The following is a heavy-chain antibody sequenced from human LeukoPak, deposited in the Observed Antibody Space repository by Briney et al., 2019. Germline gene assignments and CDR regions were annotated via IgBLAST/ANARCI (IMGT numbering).Heavy chain of an antibody. V-gene: IGHV4-59*05. D-gene: IGHD3-22*01. CDR2: IYFSGNT. CDR3: ATYYYDSSGHDPIYWYFDL. J-gene: IGHJ2*01. Sequence: PSETLSLTCAVYGGSFSGNYWIWIRQPPGKELEWIGSIYFSGNTFYNPSLKSRVTISGDTSKNRFSLKVTSVTAADTAVYYCATYYYDSSGHDPIYWYFDLWGRGTLVTVPS. CDR1: GGSFSGNY.